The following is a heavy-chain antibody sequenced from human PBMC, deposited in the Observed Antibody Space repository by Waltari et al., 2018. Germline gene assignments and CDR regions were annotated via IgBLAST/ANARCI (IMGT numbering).Heavy chain of an antibody. V-gene: IGHV3-53*01. D-gene: IGHD1-26*01. Sequence: EVQLVESGGGLIQHGGSLRLYCAASGVTVNGNYTRVVGRAPVKGLEWVSVIYSGGSTNYADSVKGLFPISRDNSNNTRYLQMNSLRAEDTAVYYCARDGGDSVLGAAAYWGQGTLVTVSS. CDR1: GVTVNGNY. CDR2: IYSGGST. CDR3: ARDGGDSVLGAAAY. J-gene: IGHJ4*02.